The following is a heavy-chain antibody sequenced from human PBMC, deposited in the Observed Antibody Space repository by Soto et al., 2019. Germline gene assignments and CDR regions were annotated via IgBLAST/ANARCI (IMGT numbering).Heavy chain of an antibody. CDR1: GFMFRNYW. CDR2: IKEDGSDK. D-gene: IGHD4-17*01. V-gene: IGHV3-7*03. J-gene: IGHJ5*02. Sequence: EVYLVESGGGLVQPGGSLRLSCEACGFMFRNYWMNWVRQAPGKGLQWVANIKEDGSDKSYVDSVKGRFTISRDNAQNSLYLQMNNLRVEDTAVYYCVRVSGYGDDVAPWGQGTLVIVSS. CDR3: VRVSGYGDDVAP.